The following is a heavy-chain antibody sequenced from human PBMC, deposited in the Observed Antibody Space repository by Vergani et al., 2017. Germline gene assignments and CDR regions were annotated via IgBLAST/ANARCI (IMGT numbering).Heavy chain of an antibody. CDR1: GVSFKTYF. CDR3: ARGRTHFFEAPYDV. D-gene: IGHD3-3*02. CDR2: VDHSERP. V-gene: IGHV4-34*02. J-gene: IGHJ4*02. Sequence: QVQLQQWGATVLKPSETLSLTCAVYGVSFKTYFWNWIRQSPDKGLEWIGEVDHSERPYYNPSLRGRVTISVDTSKNQISLRLHSVDVADSAIYYCARGRTHFFEAPYDVWGQGSPVTVSS.